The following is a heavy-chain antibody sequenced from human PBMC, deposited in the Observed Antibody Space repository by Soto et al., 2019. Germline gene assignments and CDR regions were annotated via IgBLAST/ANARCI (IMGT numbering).Heavy chain of an antibody. CDR2: IRGSAATT. J-gene: IGHJ4*02. D-gene: IGHD3-22*01. V-gene: IGHV3-23*01. CDR3: ARDRSYYDSSGSYSPPY. Sequence: PGGSLRLSCAASGFTFSSYAMNWVRQAPGKGLEWVSAIRGSAATTHFADSVKGRFTISRDNSKNTLYLQMNSLRAEDTAVYYCARDRSYYDSSGSYSPPYWGQGTLVTVSS. CDR1: GFTFSSYA.